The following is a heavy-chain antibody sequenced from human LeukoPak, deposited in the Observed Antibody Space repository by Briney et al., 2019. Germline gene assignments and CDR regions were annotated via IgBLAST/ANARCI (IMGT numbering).Heavy chain of an antibody. CDR2: IYPGDSDT. D-gene: IGHD4-23*01. J-gene: IGHJ3*02. V-gene: IGHV5-51*01. CDR3: ARVPTVVTPRAFDI. CDR1: GYSFNNYW. Sequence: GESLKISCKGSGYSFNNYWIGWVRQMPGKGLEWMGIIYPGDSDTRYSPSFQGQVTISADKSISTAYLQWSSLKASDTAMYYCARVPTVVTPRAFDIWGQGTMVTVSS.